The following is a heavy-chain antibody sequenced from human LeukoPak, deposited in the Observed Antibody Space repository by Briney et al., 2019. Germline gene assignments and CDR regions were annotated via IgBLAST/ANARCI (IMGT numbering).Heavy chain of an antibody. CDR2: IKSKTDGGTV. J-gene: IGHJ3*01. V-gene: IGHV3-15*01. D-gene: IGHD3-10*01. Sequence: GGSLRLSCAASGFTFSNAWMNWVRQAPGKGLEWVGRIKSKTDGGTVDYTTPVKGRFTISRDDSKNTLYLQMNSLKTEDTAVYYCTTNYYGSGSDSSQAFDVWGQGTMVTVSS. CDR1: GFTFSNAW. CDR3: TTNYYGSGSDSSQAFDV.